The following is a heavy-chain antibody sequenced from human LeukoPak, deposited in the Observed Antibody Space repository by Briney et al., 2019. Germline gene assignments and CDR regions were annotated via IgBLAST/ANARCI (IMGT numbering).Heavy chain of an antibody. Sequence: GGSLRLSCVGAGFSNADYGMSWVRQAPGKGLEWVADIDWNGDALQYADSVKGRFTISRDNAKHSLYLQLDILRPEDTGVYYCARDLSATWYSLAYWGQGTLVTVSS. CDR2: IDWNGDAL. V-gene: IGHV3-20*04. CDR3: ARDLSATWYSLAY. CDR1: GFSNADYG. J-gene: IGHJ4*02. D-gene: IGHD2-15*01.